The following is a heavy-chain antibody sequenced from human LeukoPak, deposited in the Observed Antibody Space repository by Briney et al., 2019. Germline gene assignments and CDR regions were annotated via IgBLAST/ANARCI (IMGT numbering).Heavy chain of an antibody. Sequence: SETLSLTCAVYGGSFSGYYWSWIRQPPGKGLEWIGEINHSGSTNYNPSLKSRVTISVDTSKNQFSLKLSSMTAADTAVYYCARGSPYYYGSGSYSDYWGQGTLVTVSS. J-gene: IGHJ4*02. CDR1: GGSFSGYY. CDR2: INHSGST. CDR3: ARGSPYYYGSGSYSDY. D-gene: IGHD3-10*01. V-gene: IGHV4-34*01.